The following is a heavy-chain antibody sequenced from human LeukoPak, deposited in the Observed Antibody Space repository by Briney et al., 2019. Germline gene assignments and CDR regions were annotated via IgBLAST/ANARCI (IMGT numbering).Heavy chain of an antibody. J-gene: IGHJ3*02. V-gene: IGHV1-69*05. CDR3: ATPHRNSPALRAFDI. Sequence: SLKVSCKASGGTFSSYASSWVRQAPGQGLEWMGGIIPIFGTANYAQKFQGRVTITTDESTSTAYMELSSLRSEDTAVYYCATPHRNSPALRAFDIWGQGTTVTVS. D-gene: IGHD2-15*01. CDR2: IIPIFGTA. CDR1: GGTFSSYA.